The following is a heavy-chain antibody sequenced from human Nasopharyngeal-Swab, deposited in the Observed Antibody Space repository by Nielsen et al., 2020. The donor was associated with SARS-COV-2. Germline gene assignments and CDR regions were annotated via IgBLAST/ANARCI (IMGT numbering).Heavy chain of an antibody. Sequence: GESLKISCAASGFTFSSYGMHWVRQAPGKGLEWVAVIWYDGSKKYYADSVKGRFTISRDNSKNTLYLQMNSLRAEDTAVYYCAKDLRYGIVGATIIDYWGQGTLVTVSS. CDR1: GFTFSSYG. V-gene: IGHV3-33*06. CDR3: AKDLRYGIVGATIIDY. J-gene: IGHJ4*02. CDR2: IWYDGSKK. D-gene: IGHD1-26*01.